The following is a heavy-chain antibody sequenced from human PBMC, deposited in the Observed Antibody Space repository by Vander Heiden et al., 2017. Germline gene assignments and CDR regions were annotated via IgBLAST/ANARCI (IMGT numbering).Heavy chain of an antibody. J-gene: IGHJ5*02. Sequence: EVQLVESGGGLVQPGRSLRLSCSASGFPFDDYAMHWVRQAPGKGLEWVSGISWNSGSIGYADSVKGRFTISRDNAKNSLYLQMNSLRAEDTALYYCAKDSDFWSGHNWFDPWGQGTLVTVSS. D-gene: IGHD3-3*01. CDR3: AKDSDFWSGHNWFDP. CDR2: ISWNSGSI. CDR1: GFPFDDYA. V-gene: IGHV3-9*01.